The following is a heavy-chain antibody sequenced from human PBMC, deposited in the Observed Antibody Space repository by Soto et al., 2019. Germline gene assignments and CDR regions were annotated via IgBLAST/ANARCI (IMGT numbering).Heavy chain of an antibody. D-gene: IGHD5-12*01. CDR3: ARVLGMQATNKFGPFDS. CDR1: GGTFSSYA. CDR2: IIPIFGTA. V-gene: IGHV1-69*13. Sequence: SVKVSCKASGGTFSSYAISWVRQAPGQGLEWMGGIIPIFGTANYAQKFQGRVTITADESTSTAYMELSSLRSEDTAVYYCARVLGMQATNKFGPFDSWGQGTTGTFPS. J-gene: IGHJ4*02.